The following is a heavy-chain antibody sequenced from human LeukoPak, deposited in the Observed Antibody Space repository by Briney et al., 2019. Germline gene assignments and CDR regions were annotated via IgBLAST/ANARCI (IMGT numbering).Heavy chain of an antibody. CDR3: AKEDYDYVWGSYRSTIDY. CDR1: GFTFSSYS. CDR2: ISSSSSYI. Sequence: PGGSLRLSCAASGFTFSSYSMNWVRQAPGKGLEWVSSISSSSSYIYYADSVKGRFTISRDNSKNTLYLQMNSLRAEDTAVYYCAKEDYDYVWGSYRSTIDYWGQGTLVTVSS. V-gene: IGHV3-21*04. J-gene: IGHJ4*02. D-gene: IGHD3-16*02.